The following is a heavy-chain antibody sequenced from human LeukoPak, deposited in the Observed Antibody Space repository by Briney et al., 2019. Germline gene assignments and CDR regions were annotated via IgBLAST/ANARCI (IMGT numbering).Heavy chain of an antibody. CDR3: AREPHTTGYYYSFDY. D-gene: IGHD3-22*01. CDR2: ISYDGGNK. V-gene: IGHV3-30*04. CDR1: GFTFSSYS. Sequence: GRSLRLSCAASGFTFSSYSMHWVRQAPGKGLEWVAVISYDGGNKYYADSVKGRFTISRDNSKSTLYLQMNSLRAEDTAVYYCAREPHTTGYYYSFDYWGQGTLVTVSS. J-gene: IGHJ4*02.